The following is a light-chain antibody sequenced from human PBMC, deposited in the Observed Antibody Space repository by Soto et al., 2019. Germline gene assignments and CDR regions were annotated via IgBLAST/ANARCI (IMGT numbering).Light chain of an antibody. Sequence: QSALTQPASVSGSPGQSITISCTGTSSDVGGFNYVSWYQHHPGKAPKLLIYDVTNRPSGVSDRFSGSKSGNTASLTISGLQAEDEAYYYCSSYSTTRSLFVFGTGTKVTVL. CDR3: SSYSTTRSLFV. J-gene: IGLJ1*01. CDR2: DVT. CDR1: SSDVGGFNY. V-gene: IGLV2-14*01.